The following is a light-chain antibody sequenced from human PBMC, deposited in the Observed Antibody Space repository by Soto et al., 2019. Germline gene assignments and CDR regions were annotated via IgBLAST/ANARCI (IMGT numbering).Light chain of an antibody. Sequence: EIVVTQSPATLSASPGERVTLSCRASQFVSRRLAWYQQRLGQVPRLLIYDTSTRAPGISARFSGCGSGTEFTLTISSLEPEDFAVYYCQQLTDWPPQWTFGQGTKVEIK. J-gene: IGKJ1*01. CDR2: DTS. V-gene: IGKV3-11*01. CDR1: QFVSRR. CDR3: QQLTDWPPQWT.